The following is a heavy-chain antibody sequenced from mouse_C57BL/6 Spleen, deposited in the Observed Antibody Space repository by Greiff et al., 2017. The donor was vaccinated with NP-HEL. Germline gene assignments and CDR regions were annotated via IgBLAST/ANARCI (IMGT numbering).Heavy chain of an antibody. CDR2: ISYSGST. Sequence: ESGPGMVKPSQSLSLTCTVTGYSITSGYDWHWIRHFPGNKLEWMGYISYSGSTNYNPSLKSRISITHDTSKNHFFLKLNSVTTEDTATYYCARAPDYYGSSYWYFDVWGTGTTVTVSS. D-gene: IGHD1-1*01. J-gene: IGHJ1*03. CDR3: ARAPDYYGSSYWYFDV. CDR1: GYSITSGYD. V-gene: IGHV3-1*01.